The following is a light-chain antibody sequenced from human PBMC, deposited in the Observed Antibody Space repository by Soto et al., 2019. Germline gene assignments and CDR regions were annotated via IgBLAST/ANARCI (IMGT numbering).Light chain of an antibody. V-gene: IGKV1-17*02. CDR1: QGIRND. J-gene: IGKJ2*03. CDR3: LQYLGYPYS. CDR2: AAS. Sequence: DIQMTQSPSSLSASVGDRVTITCRASQGIRNDLGWYQKKPGEAPKRLIYAASSLQSGVPSRFSGSGSGTDFTLTIYNVHPEDFATYYCLQYLGYPYSFGQGTKLEIK.